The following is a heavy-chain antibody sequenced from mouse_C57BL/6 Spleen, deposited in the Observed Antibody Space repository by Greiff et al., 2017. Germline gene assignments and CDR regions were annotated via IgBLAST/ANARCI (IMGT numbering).Heavy chain of an antibody. CDR1: GFSLTSYG. CDR3: AKYDGYYAMDY. V-gene: IGHV2-3*01. CDR2: IWGDGST. J-gene: IGHJ4*01. D-gene: IGHD2-3*01. Sequence: QVQLQESGPGLVAPSQSLSITCTVSGFSLTSYGVSWVRQPQGKGLEWLGVIWGDGSTNYHSALIPRLDISKDNSKSQVFLKLNSLQTDDTATYCCAKYDGYYAMDYWGQGTSVTVSS.